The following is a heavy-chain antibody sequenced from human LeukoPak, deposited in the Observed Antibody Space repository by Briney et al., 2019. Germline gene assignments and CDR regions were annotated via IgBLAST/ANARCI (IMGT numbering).Heavy chain of an antibody. Sequence: SETLSLTCAVYGGSFSGYYWCWIRQPPGKGLEWIGEINHSGSTNYNPSLKSRVTISVDTSKNQFSLKLSSVTAADTAVYYCARSNPRLVDYSGQGTLVTVSS. V-gene: IGHV4-34*01. D-gene: IGHD6-6*01. CDR1: GGSFSGYY. CDR3: ARSNPRLVDY. J-gene: IGHJ4*02. CDR2: INHSGST.